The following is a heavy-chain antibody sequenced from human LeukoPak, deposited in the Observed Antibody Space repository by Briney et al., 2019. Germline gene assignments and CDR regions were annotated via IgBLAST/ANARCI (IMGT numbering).Heavy chain of an antibody. CDR3: ARDRNWFDP. CDR2: IYYSGST. V-gene: IGHV4-39*07. J-gene: IGHJ5*02. Sequence: SETLSLTCTVSGGSISTSSYFWVWIRQPPGKGLEWIGSIYYSGSTYYNPSLKSRVTISVDTSKNQFSLKLSSVTASDTAMYYCARDRNWFDPWSQGTLVTVSS. CDR1: GGSISTSSYF.